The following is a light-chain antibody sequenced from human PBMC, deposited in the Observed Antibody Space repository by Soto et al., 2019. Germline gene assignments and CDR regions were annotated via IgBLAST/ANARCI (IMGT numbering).Light chain of an antibody. V-gene: IGKV1-5*01. CDR3: QQHGQWPIT. CDR1: QSISSW. J-gene: IGKJ5*01. CDR2: DAS. Sequence: IQMTQSPSTLSASVGDRVTITCRASQSISSWLAWFQQKPGKAPKLLIYDASSLESGVPSRFSGSGSGTEFTLTISSLQPDDFATYYCQQHGQWPITFGQGTRLEIK.